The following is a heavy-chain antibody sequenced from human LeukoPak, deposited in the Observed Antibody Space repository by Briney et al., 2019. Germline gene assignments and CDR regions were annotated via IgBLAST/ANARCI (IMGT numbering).Heavy chain of an antibody. CDR2: ISYSGST. CDR1: GGSISGYY. D-gene: IGHD2-8*02. V-gene: IGHV4-59*01. Sequence: PSETLSLTCTVSGGSISGYYWSWIQQPPGKGLEWIGYISYSGSTDYNPSLKSRLTISVDTSKNQFSLKLGSVTAADTAIYYCARGNGDYVVSWGQGTLVTVSS. CDR3: ARGNGDYVVS. J-gene: IGHJ5*02.